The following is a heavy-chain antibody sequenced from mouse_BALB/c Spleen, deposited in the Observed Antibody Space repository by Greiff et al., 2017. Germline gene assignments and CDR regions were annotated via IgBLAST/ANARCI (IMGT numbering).Heavy chain of an antibody. CDR2: ILPGSGST. V-gene: IGHV1-9*01. J-gene: IGHJ3*01. Sequence: QVQLQQSGAELMKPGASVKISCKATGYTFSSYWIEWVKQRPGHGLEWIGEILPGSGSTNYNEKFKGKATFTADTSSNTAYMQLSSLTSEDSAVYYCARDNYRYDWTFAYWGQGTLVTVSA. D-gene: IGHD2-14*01. CDR3: ARDNYRYDWTFAY. CDR1: GYTFSSYW.